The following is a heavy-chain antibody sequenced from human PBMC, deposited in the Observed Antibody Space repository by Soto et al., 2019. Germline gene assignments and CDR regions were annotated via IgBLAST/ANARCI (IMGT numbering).Heavy chain of an antibody. CDR1: GFSFRSFG. V-gene: IGHV3-33*01. D-gene: IGHD3-10*01. CDR3: ARDRELGRTSPYFDF. Sequence: PGGSLRLSCAASGFSFRSFGVRWVRQAPGKGLEWVAVIWNDGNNRRYGDSVRGRFTVSSDNSKKTVYLQMDSLRGEDTAMYYCARDRELGRTSPYFDFWGQGTLVTVSS. CDR2: IWNDGNNR. J-gene: IGHJ4*02.